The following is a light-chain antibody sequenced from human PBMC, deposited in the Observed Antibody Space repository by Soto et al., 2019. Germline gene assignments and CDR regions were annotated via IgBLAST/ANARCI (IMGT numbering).Light chain of an antibody. V-gene: IGKV1-5*01. CDR2: DAS. CDR3: QQYDSYLFT. CDR1: QRISSW. Sequence: DIQMTQSPSTLSASVGDRVTITCRASQRISSWLAWYQQKPGKAPKLLIYDASSLESGVPLRFSGSGSGSEFSLPISNLLPADFATYYCQQYDSYLFTFGPVTKVYI. J-gene: IGKJ3*01.